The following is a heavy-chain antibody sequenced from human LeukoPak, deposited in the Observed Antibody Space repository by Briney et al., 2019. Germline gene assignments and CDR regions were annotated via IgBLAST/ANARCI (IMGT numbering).Heavy chain of an antibody. CDR2: ISNSSSYK. CDR1: VFTFSEYY. V-gene: IGHV3-11*06. CDR3: ACAVQLWSYDY. J-gene: IGHJ4*02. Sequence: GGTLRLSCAVSVFTFSEYYMSWIRQAPGKGLEWVSDISNSSSYKNYADSVKRRFTISSNNAKNSLYLQMNSLRAVDAAVYDCACAVQLWSYDYWGQGTLVTVSS. D-gene: IGHD5-18*01.